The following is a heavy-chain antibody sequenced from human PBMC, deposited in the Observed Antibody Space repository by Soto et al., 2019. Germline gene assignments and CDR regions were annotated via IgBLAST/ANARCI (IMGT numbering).Heavy chain of an antibody. V-gene: IGHV4-30-2*06. D-gene: IGHD3-22*01. CDR3: ARATFIRKGYYDATDYYYFDY. J-gene: IGHJ4*02. CDR2: IYYSGST. Sequence: SETLSLTCAVSGGSISSGGFSWSWFRQSPGKGLELIGYIYYSGSTYYNPSLKSRVTISVDRSKNEFSLRLSSVTAADTAVYYCARATFIRKGYYDATDYYYFDYWGQGTLVTVSS. CDR1: GGSISSGGFS.